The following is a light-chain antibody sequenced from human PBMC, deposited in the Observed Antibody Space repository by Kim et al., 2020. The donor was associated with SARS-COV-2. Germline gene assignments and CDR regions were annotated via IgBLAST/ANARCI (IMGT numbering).Light chain of an antibody. CDR3: QQLKSYPIT. J-gene: IGKJ5*01. V-gene: IGKV1-9*01. CDR1: QGISSY. CDR2: AAS. Sequence: ASVGARVTINCRASQGISSYLSWFQQKSGKAPNLLIYAASTLQSGVPSRFSGSGSGTEFTLTISSLQPEDFATYYCQQLKSYPITFGQGTRLEIK.